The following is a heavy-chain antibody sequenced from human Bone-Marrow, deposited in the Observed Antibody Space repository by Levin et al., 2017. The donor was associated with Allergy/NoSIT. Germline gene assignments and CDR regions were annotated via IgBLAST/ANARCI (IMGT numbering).Heavy chain of an antibody. J-gene: IGHJ2*01. D-gene: IGHD4-11*01. CDR3: TRETTFITDDGWGWYFDL. V-gene: IGHV3-48*03. CDR1: GFGFSSYD. CDR2: ISSGGTKI. Sequence: GGSLRLSCAAAGFGFSSYDINWVRQAPGKGLEWISSISSGGTKIHYADSVKGRFTISRDNTENSLTLQMNSLISEDTAVYYCTRETTFITDDGWGWYFDLWGRGTLVMVSS.